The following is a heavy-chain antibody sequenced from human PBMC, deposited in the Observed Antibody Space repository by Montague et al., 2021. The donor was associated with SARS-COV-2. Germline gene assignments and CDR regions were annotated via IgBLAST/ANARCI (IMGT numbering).Heavy chain of an antibody. CDR1: GYTFTNCY. J-gene: IGHJ3*02. V-gene: IGHV1-46*01. CDR3: ARDPRYCSSGSTTCLDDAFDI. D-gene: IGHD2-15*01. CDR2: IDLTGGGT. Sequence: SVKVSFKASGYTFTNCYIHWVRQAPGQGLEWMGIIDLTGGGTSYAQKFQGRVTMTRDTSRSTVYMDLSSLRSEDTGVYYCARDPRYCSSGSTTCLDDAFDIWGQGTMVTASS.